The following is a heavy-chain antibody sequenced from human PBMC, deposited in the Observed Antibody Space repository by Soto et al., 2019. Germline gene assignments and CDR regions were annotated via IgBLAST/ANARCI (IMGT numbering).Heavy chain of an antibody. CDR1: GGTFSSYA. CDR2: IIPIFGTA. Sequence: QVQLVQSGAEVKKPGSSVKVSCKASGGTFSSYAISWVRQAPGQGLEWMGGIIPIFGTANYAQKFQGRVKITADESTSTAYMELSSLRSEDTAVYYCARASSNPKIYGYYYYGMDVWGQGTTVTVSS. J-gene: IGHJ6*02. D-gene: IGHD3-10*01. V-gene: IGHV1-69*01. CDR3: ARASSNPKIYGYYYYGMDV.